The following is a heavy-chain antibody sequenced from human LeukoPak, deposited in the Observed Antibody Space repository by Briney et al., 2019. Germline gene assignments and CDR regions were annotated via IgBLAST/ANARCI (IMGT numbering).Heavy chain of an antibody. CDR1: GGSISSSSSY. D-gene: IGHD4-17*01. Sequence: SETLSLTCTVSGGSISSSSSYWGWVRQPPGKGLEWIGSVYYSGSTNYNPSLKSRVTISVDTSKNQFSLKLSSVTAADTAVYYCARGGRLRSITFDYWGQGTLVTVSS. CDR2: VYYSGST. V-gene: IGHV4-39*07. J-gene: IGHJ4*02. CDR3: ARGGRLRSITFDY.